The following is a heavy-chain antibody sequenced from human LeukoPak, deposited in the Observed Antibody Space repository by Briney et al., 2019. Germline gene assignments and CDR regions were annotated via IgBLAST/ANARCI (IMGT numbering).Heavy chain of an antibody. CDR3: ARDKVVAAKASDY. D-gene: IGHD2-15*01. CDR1: GFTFSSYS. CDR2: ISSSSSYI. Sequence: PRGSLRLSCAASGFTFSSYSMNWVRQAPGKGLEWVSSISSSSSYIYYADSVKGRFTISRDNAKNSLYLQMNSLRAEDTAVYYCARDKVVAAKASDYWGQGTLVTVSS. V-gene: IGHV3-21*01. J-gene: IGHJ4*02.